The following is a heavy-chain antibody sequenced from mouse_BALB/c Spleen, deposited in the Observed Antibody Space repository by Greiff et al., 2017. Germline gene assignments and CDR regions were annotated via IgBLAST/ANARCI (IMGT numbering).Heavy chain of an antibody. CDR1: GFNIKDTY. J-gene: IGHJ3*01. Sequence: EVQVVESGAELVKPGASVKLSCTASGFNIKDTYMHWVKQRPEQGLEWIGRIDPANGNTKYDPKFQGKATITADTSSNTAYLQLSSLTSEDTAVYYCAPYYYGSSYVGFAYWGQGTLVTVSA. CDR3: APYYYGSSYVGFAY. D-gene: IGHD1-1*01. CDR2: IDPANGNT. V-gene: IGHV14-3*02.